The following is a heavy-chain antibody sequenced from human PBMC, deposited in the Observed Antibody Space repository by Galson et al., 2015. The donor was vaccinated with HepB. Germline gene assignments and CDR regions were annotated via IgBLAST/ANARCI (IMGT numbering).Heavy chain of an antibody. D-gene: IGHD3-10*01. Sequence: SLRLSCAASGFTFSSYAMHWVRQAPGKGLEWVAVISYDGSNKYYADSVKGRFTISRDNSKNTLYLQMNSLRAEDTAVYYCARDKVMSSTMVRGGAKDYYYYGMDVWGQGTTVTVSS. CDR1: GFTFSSYA. CDR2: ISYDGSNK. CDR3: ARDKVMSSTMVRGGAKDYYYYGMDV. J-gene: IGHJ6*02. V-gene: IGHV3-30-3*01.